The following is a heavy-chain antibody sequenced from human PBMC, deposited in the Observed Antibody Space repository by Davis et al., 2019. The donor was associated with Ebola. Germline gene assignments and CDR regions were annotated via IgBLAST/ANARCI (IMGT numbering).Heavy chain of an antibody. CDR2: IIPMFGTA. CDR3: ASGAEWLVSGY. Sequence: AASVKVSCKASGGTLSGYAISWVRQAPGQGLEWMGGIIPMFGTANYAQKFQGRVTITADESTSTAYMELSSLRSEDTAVYYCASGAEWLVSGYWGQGTLVTVSS. V-gene: IGHV1-69*13. J-gene: IGHJ4*02. CDR1: GGTLSGYA. D-gene: IGHD6-19*01.